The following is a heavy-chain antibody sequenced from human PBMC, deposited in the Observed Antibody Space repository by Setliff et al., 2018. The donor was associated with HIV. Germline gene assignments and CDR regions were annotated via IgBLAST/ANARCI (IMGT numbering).Heavy chain of an antibody. CDR1: GDSVSSRKYY. CDR2: VYFNGIT. Sequence: PSETLSLTCSVSGDSVSSRKYYWGWIRQSPGKGLEWIGSVYFNGITHDNPSLKSRVTTSVDTSKNQFSLKLSSVTAADTAVYYCARLIVSWGKGDYFDSWGQGTLVTVSS. CDR3: ARLIVSWGKGDYFDS. D-gene: IGHD6-13*01. V-gene: IGHV4-39*01. J-gene: IGHJ4*02.